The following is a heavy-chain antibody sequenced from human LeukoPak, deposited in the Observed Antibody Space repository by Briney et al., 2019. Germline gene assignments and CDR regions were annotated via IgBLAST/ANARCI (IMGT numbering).Heavy chain of an antibody. CDR1: GFTFSRYW. CDR3: VRDRAVTGTEDFYFDY. D-gene: IGHD1-1*01. J-gene: IGHJ4*02. V-gene: IGHV3-74*01. Sequence: QTGGSLRLSCAASGFTFSRYWMHWVRQAPGRGLLWVSRINGDGSTTTYADSVKGRFTISRDNAKNTLYLQMNSLRAEDTALYYCVRDRAVTGTEDFYFDYWGQGTLVTVSS. CDR2: INGDGSTT.